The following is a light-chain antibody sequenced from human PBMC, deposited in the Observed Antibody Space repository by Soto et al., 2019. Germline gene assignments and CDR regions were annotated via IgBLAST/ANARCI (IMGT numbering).Light chain of an antibody. J-gene: IGKJ1*01. CDR2: GAS. CDR3: QQYGNSRGT. CDR1: QSVSSTY. Sequence: EIVFTQSPGTLSLSPGERATLSCRASQSVSSTYLIWYQQKPGQAPRLLIYGASSRATGIPDRFSGSGSGTDFTLTISGLEPEDFAVYYCQQYGNSRGTFGQGTKVDIK. V-gene: IGKV3-20*01.